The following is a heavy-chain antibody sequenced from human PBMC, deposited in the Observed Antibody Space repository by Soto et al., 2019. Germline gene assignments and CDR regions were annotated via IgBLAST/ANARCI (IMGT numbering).Heavy chain of an antibody. V-gene: IGHV4-39*01. Sequence: QLQLQESGPGLVKPSETLSLTCTVSGGSISSSSYYWGWIRQPPGKGLEWIGSIYYSGSTYYNPSLKSRATISVDTSKIQYSLTLSTVTAADTAVYYCASPLFEGEPNFDYWGQGTLVTVSS. J-gene: IGHJ4*02. CDR2: IYYSGST. D-gene: IGHD3-16*01. CDR1: GGSISSSSYY. CDR3: ASPLFEGEPNFDY.